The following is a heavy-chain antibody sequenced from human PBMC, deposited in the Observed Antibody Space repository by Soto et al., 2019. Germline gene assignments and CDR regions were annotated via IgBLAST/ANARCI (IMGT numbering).Heavy chain of an antibody. Sequence: EMQLVESGGGLVQPGMSLRLSCAASGFTFDDYAMYWVRQVPGKGLEWVSGISWNSGRIGYADSVKGRFTISRDNAKNSLYLQMNSLRAEDTAVYYCARERGSGWTFDYWGQGTLVTVSS. CDR2: ISWNSGRI. V-gene: IGHV3-9*01. CDR1: GFTFDDYA. CDR3: ARERGSGWTFDY. J-gene: IGHJ4*02. D-gene: IGHD6-19*01.